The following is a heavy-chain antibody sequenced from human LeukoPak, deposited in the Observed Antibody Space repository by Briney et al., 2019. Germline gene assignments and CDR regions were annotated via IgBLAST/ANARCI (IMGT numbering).Heavy chain of an antibody. V-gene: IGHV4-39*01. D-gene: IGHD4-17*01. CDR1: GGSISSSSYY. CDR2: IYYSGST. CDR3: ARHDYGDYSRVDWYFDL. Sequence: SETLSLTCTVSGGSISSSSYYWGWIRQPPGKGLEWIGSIYYSGSTYYNPSLKSRVTISVDTSKNQFSLKLSSVTAADTAVYWCARHDYGDYSRVDWYFDLWGRGTLVTVPS. J-gene: IGHJ2*01.